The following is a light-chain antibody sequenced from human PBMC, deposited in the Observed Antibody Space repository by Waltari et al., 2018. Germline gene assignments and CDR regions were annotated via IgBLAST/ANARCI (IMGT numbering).Light chain of an antibody. J-gene: IGKJ4*01. CDR2: DAS. CDR3: QQYGNSPVT. CDR1: HYISSNY. V-gene: IGKV3-20*01. Sequence: EIVLTQSPATLSLSPGETATLSCRASHYISSNYLAWYQQKPGQAPRLPIYDASNRATGIADRFSGSGSGTDFTLTISRLEPEDFAMFYCQQYGNSPVTFGGGTKVEI.